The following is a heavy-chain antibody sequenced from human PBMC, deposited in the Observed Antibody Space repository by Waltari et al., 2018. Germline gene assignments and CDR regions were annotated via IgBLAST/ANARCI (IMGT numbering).Heavy chain of an antibody. CDR2: SNREGHRT. V-gene: IGHV3-74*01. CDR1: GFTFSGYW. J-gene: IGHJ4*02. D-gene: IGHD1-26*01. CDR3: ARGPSDSTNNFFVGDF. Sequence: DVQMVESGGGLVQPGGSLRLSCAGSGFTFSGYWMHWVRQAPGRGLVWVSRSNREGHRTTYADSVKGRFTISRDNAKNTLYLQLNSLRVEDTSMYYCARGPSDSTNNFFVGDFWGQGTPVTVSS.